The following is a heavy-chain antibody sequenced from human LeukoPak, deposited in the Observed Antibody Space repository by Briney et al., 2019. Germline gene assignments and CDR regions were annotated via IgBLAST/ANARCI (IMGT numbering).Heavy chain of an antibody. CDR2: ISYDGSNK. D-gene: IGHD6-19*01. J-gene: IGHJ4*02. CDR1: GFTFSRYA. Sequence: GGSLRLSCAASGFTFSRYAMHWVRQAPGNGLEWVAVISYDGSNKYYADSVKGRFTISRDNSKNTLYLQMNSLRAEDTAVYYCARGTHTYSSGWYDYWGQGTLVTVSS. V-gene: IGHV3-30-3*01. CDR3: ARGTHTYSSGWYDY.